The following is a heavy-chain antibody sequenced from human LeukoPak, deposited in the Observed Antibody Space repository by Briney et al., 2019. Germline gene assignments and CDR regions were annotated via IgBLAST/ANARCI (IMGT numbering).Heavy chain of an antibody. CDR2: INPNSGGT. D-gene: IGHD4-11*01. V-gene: IGHV1-2*02. J-gene: IGHJ5*02. Sequence: ASVKVSCKASGYTFTGYYMHWVRQAPGQGLEWMGWINPNSGGTNYAQKFQGRVTMTRDTSISTAYMELSRLRSDDTAVYYCATTVTTIIGWFDPWGQGTLVTVSS. CDR1: GYTFTGYY. CDR3: ATTVTTIIGWFDP.